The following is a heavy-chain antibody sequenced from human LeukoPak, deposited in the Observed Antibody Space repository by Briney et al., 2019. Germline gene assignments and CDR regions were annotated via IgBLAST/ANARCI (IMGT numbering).Heavy chain of an antibody. CDR3: VRDLELVYYDSSGYEY. D-gene: IGHD3-22*01. CDR1: GFTFNTYA. V-gene: IGHV3-23*01. Sequence: GGSLRLSCAASGFTFNTYAMSWVRQAPGKGLEWVSSMSGSGSSTYYADSVKGRFTISRDNAKNTLYLQMNSLRAEDTAVYYCVRDLELVYYDSSGYEYWGQGTLVTVSS. J-gene: IGHJ4*02. CDR2: MSGSGSST.